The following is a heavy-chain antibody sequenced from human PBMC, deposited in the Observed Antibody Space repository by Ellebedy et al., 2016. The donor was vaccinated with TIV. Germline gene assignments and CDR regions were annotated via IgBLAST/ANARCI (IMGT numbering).Heavy chain of an antibody. CDR2: VYYSGTP. Sequence: MPSEILSLTCTVSGGSASTYYWTWIRQPPGKGLEWIGNVYYSGTPNYNPSLKSRVTISLDTSKKQFSLKLDSVTAADTAVYYCARGFLSKWLDPWGRGILVTVAS. V-gene: IGHV4-59*02. CDR1: GGSASTYY. J-gene: IGHJ5*02. CDR3: ARGFLSKWLDP.